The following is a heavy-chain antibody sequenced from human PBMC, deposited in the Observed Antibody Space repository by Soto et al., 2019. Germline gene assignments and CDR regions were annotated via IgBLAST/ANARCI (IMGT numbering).Heavy chain of an antibody. V-gene: IGHV5-51*01. CDR2: IYPGDSDT. J-gene: IGHJ6*02. CDR1: GYSFTSYW. D-gene: IGHD6-13*01. CDR3: ATTAAAGKYYNGMDV. Sequence: GESLNISCKGSGYSFTSYWIGWVRQMPGKGLEWMGIIYPGDSDTRYSPSFQGQVTISADKSISTAYLQWSSLKASDTAMYYCATTAAAGKYYNGMDVWGQGTTVTVSS.